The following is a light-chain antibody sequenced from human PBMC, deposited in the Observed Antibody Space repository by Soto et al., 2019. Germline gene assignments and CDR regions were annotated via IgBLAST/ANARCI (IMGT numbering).Light chain of an antibody. J-gene: IGKJ1*01. CDR3: KQYEAVVT. Sequence: IVLTQSPGTLSLSPVERATLSCRASQSLTNNYFAWYQQKPGRALRLLIDGASTRATGIQDRFSGSGSGIDSTLTIRRLEPEDVAVYYCKQYEAVVTCGQGTKVDIK. V-gene: IGKV3-20*01. CDR2: GAS. CDR1: QSLTNNY.